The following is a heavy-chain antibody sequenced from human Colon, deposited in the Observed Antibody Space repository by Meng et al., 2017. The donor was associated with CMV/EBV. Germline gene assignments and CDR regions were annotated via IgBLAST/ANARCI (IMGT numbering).Heavy chain of an antibody. V-gene: IGHV3-30*18. CDR1: GCTFSAHA. D-gene: IGHD6-19*01. Sequence: CKASGCTFSAHAIHWVRQAPGKGLEWVAAISSDGGSRYYAESLTGRFIISRDNSINMVYLRMNSLTIEDTAVYYCAKDLRTLAGNDYWGQGTLVTVSS. CDR3: AKDLRTLAGNDY. J-gene: IGHJ4*02. CDR2: ISSDGGSR.